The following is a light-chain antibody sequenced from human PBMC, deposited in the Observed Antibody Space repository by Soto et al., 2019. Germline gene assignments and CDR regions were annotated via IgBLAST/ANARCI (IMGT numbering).Light chain of an antibody. CDR1: SSDIGGYNF. CDR2: EVN. Sequence: HSALTQPASVSGSPGQSITISCTGTSSDIGGYNFVSWYQHHPGKAPKLMIYEVNNRPSGVSSRFSGSKSGNTASLTISGLQTEDEADYYCSSFTTSSTLVVFGGGTKVTVL. J-gene: IGLJ2*01. CDR3: SSFTTSSTLVV. V-gene: IGLV2-14*01.